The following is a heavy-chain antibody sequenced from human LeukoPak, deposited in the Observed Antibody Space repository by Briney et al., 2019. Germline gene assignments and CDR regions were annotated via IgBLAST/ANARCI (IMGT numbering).Heavy chain of an antibody. D-gene: IGHD3-22*01. CDR3: ARHPYYDSRGYYVH. Sequence: GASVKVSCKASGYMFTSYAISWVRQAPGQGLERMGWISPYNGNTNYAQKLQGRVTMTTDTSTTTAYMELRSLRSDDTAIYYCARHPYYDSRGYYVHWGQGTLVTVSS. CDR2: ISPYNGNT. CDR1: GYMFTSYA. V-gene: IGHV1-18*01. J-gene: IGHJ4*02.